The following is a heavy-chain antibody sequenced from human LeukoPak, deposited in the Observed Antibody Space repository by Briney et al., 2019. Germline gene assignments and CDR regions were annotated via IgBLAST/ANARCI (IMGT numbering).Heavy chain of an antibody. D-gene: IGHD4-23*01. CDR1: GYTFTSYG. CDR2: ISAYNGNT. J-gene: IGHJ6*03. V-gene: IGHV1-18*01. Sequence: GASVKVSCKASGYTFTSYGISWGRQAPGPGLEWMGWISAYNGNTNYAQKLQGRVTMTTDTSTSTAYMELRSLRSEDTAVYYCARDRDYGGNLYYYYYMDVWGKGTTVTVSS. CDR3: ARDRDYGGNLYYYYYMDV.